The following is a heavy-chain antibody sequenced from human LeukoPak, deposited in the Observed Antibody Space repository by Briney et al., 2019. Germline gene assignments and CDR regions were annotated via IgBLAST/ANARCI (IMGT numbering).Heavy chain of an antibody. Sequence: GGSLRLSCAASEFTLSSYSMNWVRQAPGKGLEWVSYISSSSSTIYYADSVKGRFSISRDNAKNSLYLQMNSLRAEDTAVYYCARGGSYYNEAFDIWGQGTRVTVSS. CDR1: EFTLSSYS. CDR3: ARGGSYYNEAFDI. D-gene: IGHD1-26*01. J-gene: IGHJ3*02. V-gene: IGHV3-48*01. CDR2: ISSSSSTI.